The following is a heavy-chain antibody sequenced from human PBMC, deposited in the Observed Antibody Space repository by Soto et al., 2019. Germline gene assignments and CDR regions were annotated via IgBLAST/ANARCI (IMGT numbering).Heavy chain of an antibody. D-gene: IGHD2-15*01. J-gene: IGHJ4*02. Sequence: GASVKVSCKASGGTFSSYTISWVRQAPGQGLEWMGRIIPILGIANYAQKFQGRVTITADKSTSTAYMELSSLRSEDTAVYYCAKVLQVKLIGGPFDYWGQGTLVTVSS. CDR1: GGTFSSYT. CDR3: AKVLQVKLIGGPFDY. V-gene: IGHV1-69*02. CDR2: IIPILGIA.